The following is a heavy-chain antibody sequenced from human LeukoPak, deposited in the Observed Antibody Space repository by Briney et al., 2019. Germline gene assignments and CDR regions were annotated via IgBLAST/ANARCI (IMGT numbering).Heavy chain of an antibody. V-gene: IGHV1-58*01. CDR3: AVRTGYSSSWYEDNWFDP. CDR2: IVVGSGNT. Sequence: SVKVSCKASGFTFTSSAVQWVRQARGQRLEWIGWIVVGSGNTNYAQKFQERVTITRDMSTSTAYMELSSLRSEDTAVYYCAVRTGYSSSWYEDNWFDPWGQGTLVTVSS. D-gene: IGHD6-13*01. J-gene: IGHJ5*02. CDR1: GFTFTSSA.